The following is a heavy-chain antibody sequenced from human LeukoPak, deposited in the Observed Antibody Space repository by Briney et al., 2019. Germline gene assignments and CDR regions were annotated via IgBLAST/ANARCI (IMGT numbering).Heavy chain of an antibody. D-gene: IGHD6-13*01. Sequence: SETLSLICTVSGRSISGYYWSWIRQPAGKGLEWIGRIYTSGTTNYNPSLKSRVTISVGTSKSQFSLKLNSVTAADTAVYYCARDRSSSWYRYFQHWGQGTLVTVSS. CDR3: ARDRSSSWYRYFQH. CDR1: GRSISGYY. CDR2: IYTSGTT. V-gene: IGHV4-4*07. J-gene: IGHJ1*01.